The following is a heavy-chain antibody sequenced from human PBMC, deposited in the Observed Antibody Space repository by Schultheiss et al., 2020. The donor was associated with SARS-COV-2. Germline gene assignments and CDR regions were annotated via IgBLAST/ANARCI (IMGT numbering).Heavy chain of an antibody. CDR3: AREQWLRFKGTLGY. D-gene: IGHD5-12*01. Sequence: ASVKVSCKASGGTFSSYAISWVRQAPGQGLEWMGWINPNSGGTNYAQKFQGRVTMTRDTSISTAYMELSRLRSDDTAVYYCAREQWLRFKGTLGYWGQGTLVTVSS. J-gene: IGHJ4*02. CDR2: INPNSGGT. V-gene: IGHV1-2*02. CDR1: GGTFSSYA.